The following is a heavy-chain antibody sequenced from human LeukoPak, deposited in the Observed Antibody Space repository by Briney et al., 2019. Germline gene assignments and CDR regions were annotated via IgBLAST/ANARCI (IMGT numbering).Heavy chain of an antibody. V-gene: IGHV3-21*01. J-gene: IGHJ4*02. CDR1: GFTSSTYT. CDR3: ARDRLVSSWLDY. D-gene: IGHD3-9*01. CDR2: ISSSGLYI. Sequence: GGSLRLSCEVSGFTSSTYTMNWVRQAPGKGLEWVSSISSSGLYIYYADSVKGRFTISRDNAKNSLYLQMSSLRAEDTAVYYCARDRLVSSWLDYWGQGTLVTVSS.